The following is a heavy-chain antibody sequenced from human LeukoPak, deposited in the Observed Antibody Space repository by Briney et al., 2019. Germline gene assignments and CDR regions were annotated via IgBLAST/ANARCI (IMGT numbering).Heavy chain of an antibody. V-gene: IGHV1-18*01. CDR2: ISAYNGKT. CDR3: ARPIGEHAFDI. Sequence: ASVKVSCKASGYTFTSYGISWVRQAPGQGLEWMGWISAYNGKTIHAQKLQDRVTMTTDTPTSTGYMELRSLMSDDTAVYYCARPIGEHAFDIWGQGTMVTVSS. D-gene: IGHD1-26*01. J-gene: IGHJ3*02. CDR1: GYTFTSYG.